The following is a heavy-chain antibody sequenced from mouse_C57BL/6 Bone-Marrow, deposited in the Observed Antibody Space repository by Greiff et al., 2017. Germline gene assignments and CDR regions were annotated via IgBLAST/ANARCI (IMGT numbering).Heavy chain of an antibody. J-gene: IGHJ3*01. D-gene: IGHD2-3*01. CDR2: INPYNGGT. CDR3: ARRRRGYYDPFAY. CDR1: GYTFTDYY. V-gene: IGHV1-19*01. Sequence: EVQLQQSGPVLVKPGASVKMSCKASGYTFTDYYMNWVKQSHGKSLEWIGVINPYNGGTSYNQKFKGKATLTVDKSSSTAYMELNSLTSEDSAVYYCARRRRGYYDPFAYWGQGTLVTVSA.